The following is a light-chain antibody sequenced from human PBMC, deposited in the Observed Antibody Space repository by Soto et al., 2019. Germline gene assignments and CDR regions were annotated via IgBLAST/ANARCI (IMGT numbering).Light chain of an antibody. CDR1: QSVSSS. Sequence: EIVLTQSPSTLSLSPGERATLSCRASQSVSSSLAWYQQKPGQAPRLLIYDASNRATGIPARSSGSGSGTEFTLTISSLQSEDFAVYYCQQYNNWPRTFGQGTKVDIK. J-gene: IGKJ1*01. V-gene: IGKV3-11*01. CDR2: DAS. CDR3: QQYNNWPRT.